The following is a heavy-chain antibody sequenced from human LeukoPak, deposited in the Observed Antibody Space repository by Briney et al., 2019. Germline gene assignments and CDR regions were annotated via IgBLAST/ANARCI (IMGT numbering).Heavy chain of an antibody. Sequence: SETLSLTCTVSGASISSYYWNWIRQPPGKGLEWIGFIHYSGSTNYNPFLKSRVTISVDMSKNQFSLKLSSVTAADTAVYYCARARGGYGDYGSWFDPWGQGTLVPVPS. CDR3: ARARGGYGDYGSWFDP. J-gene: IGHJ5*02. V-gene: IGHV4-59*01. CDR2: IHYSGST. CDR1: GASISSYY. D-gene: IGHD4-17*01.